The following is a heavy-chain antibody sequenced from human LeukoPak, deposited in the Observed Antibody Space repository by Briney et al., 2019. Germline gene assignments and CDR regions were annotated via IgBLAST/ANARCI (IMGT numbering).Heavy chain of an antibody. V-gene: IGHV2-26*01. CDR3: ARIPVVPGESWFDP. CDR2: VFSNDEK. J-gene: IGHJ5*02. Sequence: SGPVLVKPTGTLTLTCTVSGFSLNNARMGVSWIRQPPGKALEWLARVFSNDEKSYSTSLQSRLTISKDTSRGQVVLTMTNMAPVDTATYYCARIPVVPGESWFDPWGQGTLVTVSS. CDR1: GFSLNNARMG. D-gene: IGHD2-2*01.